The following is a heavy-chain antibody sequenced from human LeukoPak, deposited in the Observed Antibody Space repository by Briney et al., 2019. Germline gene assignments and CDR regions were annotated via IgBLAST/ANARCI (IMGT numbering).Heavy chain of an antibody. V-gene: IGHV1-2*06. CDR3: ARDRSSSSWYSDFDY. D-gene: IGHD6-13*01. Sequence: SVKVSCKASGYTFTGYYMHWVRQAPGQGLEWMGRINPNSGGTNYAQKFQGRVTMTRDTSISTAYMELSRLRSDDTAVYYCARDRSSSSWYSDFDYWGQGTLVTVSS. CDR2: INPNSGGT. CDR1: GYTFTGYY. J-gene: IGHJ4*02.